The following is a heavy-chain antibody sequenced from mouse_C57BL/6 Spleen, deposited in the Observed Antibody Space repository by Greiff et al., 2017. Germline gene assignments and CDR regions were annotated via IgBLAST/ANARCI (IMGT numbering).Heavy chain of an antibody. D-gene: IGHD1-1*01. CDR3: AIDEAIIYCGSNWYFDV. Sequence: DVMLVESGGDLVKPGGSLKLSCAASGFTFSSYGMSWVRQTPDKRLEWVATISSGGSYTYYPDSVKGRITISRDNAKNTLYLQMSRLKSEDTAMYYCAIDEAIIYCGSNWYFDVWGTGTTVTVSS. CDR2: ISSGGSYT. J-gene: IGHJ1*03. V-gene: IGHV5-6*02. CDR1: GFTFSSYG.